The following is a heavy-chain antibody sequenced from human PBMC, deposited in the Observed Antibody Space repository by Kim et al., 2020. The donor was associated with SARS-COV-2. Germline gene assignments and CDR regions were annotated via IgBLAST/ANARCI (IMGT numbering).Heavy chain of an antibody. CDR3: AKENSSSSDFDY. Sequence: DYAVSVKSRITINPDTSKNQFALQLNSVTPEDTAVYYCAKENSSSSDFDYWGQGTLVTVSS. V-gene: IGHV6-1*01. D-gene: IGHD6-6*01. J-gene: IGHJ4*02.